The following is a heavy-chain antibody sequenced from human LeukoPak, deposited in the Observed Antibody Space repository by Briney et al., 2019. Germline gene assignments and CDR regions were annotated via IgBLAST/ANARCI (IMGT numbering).Heavy chain of an antibody. V-gene: IGHV3-7*01. CDR1: GLTFSSYW. CDR2: IKQDGSEK. Sequence: GGSLRLSCAASGLTFSSYWMSWVRQAPGKGLEWVANIKQDGSEKYYVDSVKGRFTISRDNAKNSLYLQMNSLRAEDTAVYYCARAGDYYYDSSGYYPTRYYFDYWGQGTLVTVSS. CDR3: ARAGDYYYDSSGYYPTRYYFDY. J-gene: IGHJ4*02. D-gene: IGHD3-22*01.